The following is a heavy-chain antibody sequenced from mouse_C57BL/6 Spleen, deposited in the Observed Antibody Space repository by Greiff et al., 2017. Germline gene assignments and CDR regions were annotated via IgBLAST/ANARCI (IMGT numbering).Heavy chain of an antibody. Sequence: QVQLQQPGAELVKPGASVKMSCKASGYTFTSYWITWVKQRPGQGLEWIGDIYPGSGSTNYNEKFKSKATLTVATSSSTAYMQLSSLTSEDSAVYYCARGGYYDYDFDYWGQGTTLTVSS. J-gene: IGHJ2*01. D-gene: IGHD2-4*01. V-gene: IGHV1-55*01. CDR3: ARGGYYDYDFDY. CDR2: IYPGSGST. CDR1: GYTFTSYW.